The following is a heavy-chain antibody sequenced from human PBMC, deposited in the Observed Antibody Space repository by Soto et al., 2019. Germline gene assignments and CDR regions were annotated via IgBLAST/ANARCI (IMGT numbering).Heavy chain of an antibody. D-gene: IGHD6-6*01. J-gene: IGHJ1*01. CDR3: AARRGVFMDH. Sequence: EVQLVESGGGLVQPGGSLRLSCAASGFTFGDHYMDWVRQAPGKGLEWVGRTRDKTANYATDYAASVRGRFTISRDDSKNSLYLKMNSLKTDDTAVYYCAARRGVFMDHWGQGTLVTVSS. CDR1: GFTFGDHY. CDR2: TRDKTANYAT. V-gene: IGHV3-72*01.